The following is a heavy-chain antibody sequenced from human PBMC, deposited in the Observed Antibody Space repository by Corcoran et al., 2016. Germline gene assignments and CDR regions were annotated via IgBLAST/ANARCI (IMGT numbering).Heavy chain of an antibody. CDR1: GYTFTGHY. J-gene: IGHJ4*02. V-gene: IGHV1-2*04. CDR3: ARDQVGAVDY. D-gene: IGHD1-26*01. Sequence: QVHLVQSGAEVKKTGASVKVSCKASGYTFTGHYMHWVRQAPGQGLEWMGWINPNSGGTNYAQKFQGWVTMTRDTSISTAYMELRSLRSDDTAVYYCARDQVGAVDYWGQGTLVTVSS. CDR2: INPNSGGT.